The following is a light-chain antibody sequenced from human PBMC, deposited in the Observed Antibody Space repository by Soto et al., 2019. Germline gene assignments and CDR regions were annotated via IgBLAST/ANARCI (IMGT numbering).Light chain of an antibody. CDR2: EVN. CDR1: SSGVGSYNL. V-gene: IGLV2-23*02. CDR3: CSYAVSSIYV. J-gene: IGLJ1*01. Sequence: QSVLTQPASVSGSPGRSITISCTGTSSGVGSYNLVSWYQQHPGKAPKVMIYEVNKTSPGVPNSFTGAKSRHTTPLTITVVQAEDEVDYDGCSYAVSSIYVFGIGTKVTVL.